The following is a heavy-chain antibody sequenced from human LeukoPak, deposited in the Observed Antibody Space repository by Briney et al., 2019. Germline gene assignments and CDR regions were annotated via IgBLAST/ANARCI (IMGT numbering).Heavy chain of an antibody. CDR1: GFTFSSYA. J-gene: IGHJ5*02. D-gene: IGHD6-19*01. CDR3: AKPTVVVAGTRWFDP. CDR2: ISSSGGGT. V-gene: IGHV3-23*01. Sequence: GRSLRLSCAASGFTFSSYAMSWVRQAPGKGLEWVSAISSSGGGTYYADSVKGRFTISRDNSKNTLYLQMNGLRAEDTAVYYCAKPTVVVAGTRWFDPWGQGTLVTVSS.